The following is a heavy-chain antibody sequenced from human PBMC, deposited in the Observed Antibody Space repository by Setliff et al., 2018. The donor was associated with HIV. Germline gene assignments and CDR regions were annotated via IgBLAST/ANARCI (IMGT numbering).Heavy chain of an antibody. Sequence: SETLSLTCAVYGGSFSGYYWSWIRQLPGKGLEWIGEINHSGSTKYNPSLKSRVTISVDTSTNQFSLKLSSVTAADTAVYYCARVGYYDSSFDYWGQGTLVTVSS. V-gene: IGHV4-34*01. D-gene: IGHD3-22*01. CDR3: ARVGYYDSSFDY. CDR2: INHSGST. J-gene: IGHJ4*02. CDR1: GGSFSGYY.